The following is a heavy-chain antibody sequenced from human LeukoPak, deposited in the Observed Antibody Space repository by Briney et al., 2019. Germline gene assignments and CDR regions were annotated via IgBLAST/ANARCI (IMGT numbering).Heavy chain of an antibody. CDR1: GGSFSGYY. J-gene: IGHJ4*02. CDR3: ARGSYSSSWYFPTPTFGY. D-gene: IGHD6-13*01. CDR2: INHSGST. Sequence: SETLSLTCAVYGGSFSGYYWSWIRQPPGKGLERIGEINHSGSTNYNPSLKSRVTISVDTSKNQFSLKLSSVTAADTAVYYCARGSYSSSWYFPTPTFGYWGQGTLVTVSS. V-gene: IGHV4-34*01.